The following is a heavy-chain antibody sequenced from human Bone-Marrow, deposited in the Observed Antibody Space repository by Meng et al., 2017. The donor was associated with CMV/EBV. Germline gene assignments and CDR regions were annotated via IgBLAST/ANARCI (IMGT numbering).Heavy chain of an antibody. J-gene: IGHJ4*02. CDR2: IYYSGST. Sequence: GSLRLSCTVSGGSISSYYWSWIRQPPGKGLEWIGYIYYSGSTNYNPSLKSRVTISVDTSKNQFSLKLSSVTAADTAVYYCARGRFAYGSGSHDYWGQGTLVTVSS. CDR3: ARGRFAYGSGSHDY. V-gene: IGHV4-59*12. D-gene: IGHD3-10*01. CDR1: GGSISSYY.